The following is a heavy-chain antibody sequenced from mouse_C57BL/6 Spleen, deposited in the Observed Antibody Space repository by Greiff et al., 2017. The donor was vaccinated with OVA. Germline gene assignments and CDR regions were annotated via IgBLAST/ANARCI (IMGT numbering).Heavy chain of an antibody. D-gene: IGHD1-1*01. V-gene: IGHV5-17*01. CDR2: ISSGSSTI. J-gene: IGHJ3*01. Sequence: EVKLVESGGGLVKPGGSLKLSCAASGFTFSDYGMHWVRQAPEKGLEWVAYISSGSSTISYADTVKGRFTISRDNAKNTLFLQMTSLRSEDTAMYYCARGSSLDWFAYWGQGTLVTVSA. CDR1: GFTFSDYG. CDR3: ARGSSLDWFAY.